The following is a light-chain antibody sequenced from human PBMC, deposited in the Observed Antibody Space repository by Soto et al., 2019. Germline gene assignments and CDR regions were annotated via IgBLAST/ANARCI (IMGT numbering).Light chain of an antibody. CDR2: EVS. Sequence: EIVLTQSPRYLPATPGEATSISFNSDEARLHSDGKTYLYWYLQKPGQPPQLLIYEVSNRFSGVPDRFSGSGSGTDFTLKISRVEAEDVGVYYCMQSIQLPPTFGQGTKVDIK. CDR3: MQSIQLPPT. J-gene: IGKJ1*01. V-gene: IGKV2D-29*01. CDR1: EARLHSDGKTY.